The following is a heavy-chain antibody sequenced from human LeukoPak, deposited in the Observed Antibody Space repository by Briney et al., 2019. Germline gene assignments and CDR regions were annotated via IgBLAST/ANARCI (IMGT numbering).Heavy chain of an antibody. V-gene: IGHV3-30*18. D-gene: IGHD6-19*01. CDR1: GFTFSSYG. Sequence: GRSLRLSCAASGFTFSSYGTHWVRQAPGKGLEWVAVISYDGSNKYYADSVKGRFTISRDNSKNTLYLQMNSLRAEDTAVYYCAKDLYSSGWYRVNYYYYGMDVWAKGPRSPSP. CDR2: ISYDGSNK. J-gene: IGHJ6*02. CDR3: AKDLYSSGWYRVNYYYYGMDV.